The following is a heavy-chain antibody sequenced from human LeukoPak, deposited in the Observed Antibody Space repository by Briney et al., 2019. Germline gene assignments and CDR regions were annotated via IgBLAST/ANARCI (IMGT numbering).Heavy chain of an antibody. D-gene: IGHD3-16*02. CDR2: ISGSGGST. Sequence: PGGSLRLSCAASGFTFSSYAMSWVRQAPGKGLEWVSAISGSGGSTYYADSVKGRFTISRDNSKNTLYLQMNSLRAEDTAVYYCAATPGPYDYVWGSYRRRGAFDIWGQGTMVTVSS. V-gene: IGHV3-23*01. J-gene: IGHJ3*02. CDR3: AATPGPYDYVWGSYRRRGAFDI. CDR1: GFTFSSYA.